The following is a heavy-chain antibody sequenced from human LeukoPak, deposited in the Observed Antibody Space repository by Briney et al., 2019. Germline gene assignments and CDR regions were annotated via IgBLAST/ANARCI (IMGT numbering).Heavy chain of an antibody. V-gene: IGHV3-33*06. CDR2: IWYDGSNK. D-gene: IGHD3-16*02. J-gene: IGHJ4*02. Sequence: GGSLRLSCAASGFTFSSYGMHWVRQAPGKGLEWVAVIWYDGSNKYYADSVKGRFTISRDNSKNTLYLQMNSLRAEDTAVYYCAKDTVITFGGVIDEFDYWGQGTLVTVSS. CDR1: GFTFSSYG. CDR3: AKDTVITFGGVIDEFDY.